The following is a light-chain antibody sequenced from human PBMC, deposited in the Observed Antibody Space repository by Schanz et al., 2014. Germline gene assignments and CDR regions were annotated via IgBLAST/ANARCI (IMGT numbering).Light chain of an antibody. Sequence: EIVLTQSPDTLSLSPGERATLSCRASQSVTSNLAWYQQKPGQAPRLLIYDASNRATGIPARFSGSGSGTDFTLTISSLEPEDFAVYYCQHRSNWLFTFGQGTRLEIK. CDR3: QHRSNWLFT. CDR1: QSVTSN. V-gene: IGKV3-11*01. CDR2: DAS. J-gene: IGKJ5*01.